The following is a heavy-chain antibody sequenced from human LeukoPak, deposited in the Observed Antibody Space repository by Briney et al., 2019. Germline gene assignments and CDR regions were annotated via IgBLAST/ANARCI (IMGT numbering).Heavy chain of an antibody. D-gene: IGHD3-22*01. CDR1: GGSIGSYY. J-gene: IGHJ4*02. Sequence: SETLSLTCTVSGGSIGSYYWSWVRQPPGKGLEWIGYIYYSGSTNYNPSLKSRVTMSLDTSKNQFSLKLSSVTAADTAVYYCARVTYYYDSSGYYYFDYWGQGILVTVSS. V-gene: IGHV4-59*01. CDR3: ARVTYYYDSSGYYYFDY. CDR2: IYYSGST.